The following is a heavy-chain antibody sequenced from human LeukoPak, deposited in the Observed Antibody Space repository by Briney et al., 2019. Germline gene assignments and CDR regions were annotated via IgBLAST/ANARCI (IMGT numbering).Heavy chain of an antibody. Sequence: ASVKVSCKVSGYTLTELSMHWVRQAPGKGLEWMGGFDPEDGETIYAQKLQGRVTMTTDTSTSTAYMELRSLRSDDTAVYYCARDRAREYSSSAAVGYWGQGTLVTVSS. V-gene: IGHV1-24*01. CDR2: FDPEDGET. CDR3: ARDRAREYSSSAAVGY. D-gene: IGHD6-6*01. CDR1: GYTLTELS. J-gene: IGHJ4*02.